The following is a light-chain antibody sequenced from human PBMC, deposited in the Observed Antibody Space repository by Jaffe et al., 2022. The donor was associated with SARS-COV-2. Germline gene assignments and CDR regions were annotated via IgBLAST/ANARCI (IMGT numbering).Light chain of an antibody. Sequence: DIVMTQSPDSLAVSLGERATINCRSSQSILYSGNNKNCLAWYQQKPGQPPKLLIYWTSTRESGVPDRFSGSGSGTDFTLTISSLQAEDVAIYYCQQYHTPLRTFGQGTKVEIK. V-gene: IGKV4-1*01. J-gene: IGKJ1*01. CDR1: QSILYSGNNKNC. CDR3: QQYHTPLRT. CDR2: WTS.